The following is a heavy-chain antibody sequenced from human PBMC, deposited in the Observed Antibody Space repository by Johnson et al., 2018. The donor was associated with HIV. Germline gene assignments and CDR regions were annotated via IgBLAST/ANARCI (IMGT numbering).Heavy chain of an antibody. D-gene: IGHD2-2*01. Sequence: QVQLVESGGGLAKPAWSPRLSCAASQFTFRSFGMHWVRQAPGTGLEWVAVISYDGNNEFYADSVKGRFTISRENSKNTLYLQMNSLRAEDTAVYYCARDPYGYCSSSSCQGSAFDVWGQGTMVTVSS. CDR1: QFTFRSFG. CDR2: ISYDGNNE. J-gene: IGHJ3*01. V-gene: IGHV3-30*03. CDR3: ARDPYGYCSSSSCQGSAFDV.